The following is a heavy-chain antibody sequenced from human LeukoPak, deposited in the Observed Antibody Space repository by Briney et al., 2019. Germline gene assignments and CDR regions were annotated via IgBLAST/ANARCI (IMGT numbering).Heavy chain of an antibody. D-gene: IGHD5-24*01. V-gene: IGHV4-59*08. CDR1: GGPISSYY. Sequence: SETLSLTCTVSGGPISSYYWSWIRQPPGKGLEWIGYIYYSGGTNYNPSLKSRVTISVDTSKNQFSLKLSSVTAADTAVYYCARQPGRWLQFDYWGQGTLVTVSS. CDR3: ARQPGRWLQFDY. J-gene: IGHJ4*02. CDR2: IYYSGGT.